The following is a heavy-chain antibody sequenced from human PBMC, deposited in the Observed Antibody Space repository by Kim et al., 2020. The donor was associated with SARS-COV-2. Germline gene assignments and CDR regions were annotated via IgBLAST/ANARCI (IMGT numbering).Heavy chain of an antibody. CDR3: VKAGRVWQWLVFFDY. J-gene: IGHJ4*02. CDR1: GFTFSSYA. Sequence: GGSLRLSCSASGFTFSSYAMHWVRQAPGKGLEYVSAISSNGGSTYYADSVKGRFTISRDNSKNTLYLQMSSLRAEDTAVYYCVKAGRVWQWLVFFDYWGQGTLVTVSS. CDR2: ISSNGGST. D-gene: IGHD6-19*01. V-gene: IGHV3-64D*06.